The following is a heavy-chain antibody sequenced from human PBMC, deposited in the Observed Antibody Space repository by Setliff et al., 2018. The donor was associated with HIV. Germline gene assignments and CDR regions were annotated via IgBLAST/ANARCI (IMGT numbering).Heavy chain of an antibody. V-gene: IGHV7-4-1*02. Sequence: ASVKVSCKASGYTFTSYAMNWVRQAPGQGLEWMGWINANTGNPTYAQGFTGRFVFSLDTSVSTAYLQISSLKAEDTAVYYCARDPPYYDFWSGSHFDYWGQGTLVTVSS. D-gene: IGHD3-3*01. J-gene: IGHJ4*02. CDR1: GYTFTSYA. CDR3: ARDPPYYDFWSGSHFDY. CDR2: INANTGNP.